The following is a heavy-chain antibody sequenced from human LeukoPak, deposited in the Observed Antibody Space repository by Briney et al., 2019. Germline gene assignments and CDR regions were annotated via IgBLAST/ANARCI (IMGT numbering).Heavy chain of an antibody. CDR1: GVSISSYY. CDR3: ARTLALAHAFDI. V-gene: IGHV4-59*01. Sequence: SETLSLTCTVSGVSISSYYWRWLRQPPGKGLEWIGYIYYSGSTNYNPSLKSRVTISVDTSKNQFSLKLSSVTAADTAVYYCARTLALAHAFDIWGQGTMVTVSS. J-gene: IGHJ3*02. CDR2: IYYSGST.